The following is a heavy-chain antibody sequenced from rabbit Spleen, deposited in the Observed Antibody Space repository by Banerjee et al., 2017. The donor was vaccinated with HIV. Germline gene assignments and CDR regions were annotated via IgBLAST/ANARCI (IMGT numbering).Heavy chain of an antibody. D-gene: IGHD1-1*01. Sequence: LEESGGGLVKPGGTLTLTCKVSGFSFSSNWICWVRQAPGKGLEWIACIDTSDGDTDYANWPKGRFTISKASSTTVTLQMTSLTAADTATYFCARNYVSVFDPWGPGTLVTVS. J-gene: IGHJ2*01. CDR3: ARNYVSVFDP. CDR1: GFSFSSNW. V-gene: IGHV1S45*01. CDR2: IDTSDGDT.